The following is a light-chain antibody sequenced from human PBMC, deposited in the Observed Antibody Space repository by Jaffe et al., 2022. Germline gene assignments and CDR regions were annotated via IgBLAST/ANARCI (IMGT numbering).Light chain of an antibody. CDR2: NNN. Sequence: QSVLTQPPSASGTPGQRVTISCSGSTSNIGSNPVNWYQRLPGTAPKLLIYNNNQRPSGVPDRVSGSKSGTSASLAISGLQSDDEADYCCAAWDDSLNGLLFGGGTKLTVL. CDR3: AAWDDSLNGLL. V-gene: IGLV1-44*01. CDR1: TSNIGSNP. J-gene: IGLJ3*02.